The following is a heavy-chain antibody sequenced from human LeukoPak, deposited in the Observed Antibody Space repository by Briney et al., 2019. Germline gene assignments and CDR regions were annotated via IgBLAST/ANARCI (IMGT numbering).Heavy chain of an antibody. CDR3: ARSPLESRRDAYSFYFDY. D-gene: IGHD5-24*01. V-gene: IGHV4-59*08. CDR1: GASIISYH. Sequence: SETLSLTCSVSGASIISYHWSWVRQPPGKGLEWIGFVHYSGSTNYNPSLKSRVTISADTSKNQFSLSLTSVTAADTALYYRARSPLESRRDAYSFYFDYWGQGALVTVSS. CDR2: VHYSGST. J-gene: IGHJ4*02.